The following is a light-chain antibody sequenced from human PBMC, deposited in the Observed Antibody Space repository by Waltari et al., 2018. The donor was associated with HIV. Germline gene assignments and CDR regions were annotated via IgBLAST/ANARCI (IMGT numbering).Light chain of an antibody. CDR3: QQGFSTPWT. J-gene: IGKJ1*01. Sequence: IEMTQSPSSLSASVVARVTITCRARQPIGSNLKWYQQKPGIAPKLLIYTASSLQSGVPARFSGSGSGTDFTLTISSLQPEDFATYYCQQGFSTPWTFGQGTTVEIK. CDR2: TAS. V-gene: IGKV1-39*01. CDR1: QPIGSN.